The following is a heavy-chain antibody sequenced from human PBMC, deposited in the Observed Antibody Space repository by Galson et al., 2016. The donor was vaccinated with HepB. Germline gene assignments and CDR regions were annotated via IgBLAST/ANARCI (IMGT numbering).Heavy chain of an antibody. CDR1: GDSVSSIDFT. J-gene: IGHJ3*02. D-gene: IGHD6-19*01. Sequence: CAISGDSVSSIDFTWNWIRQSPSRGLEWLGRTYYRSKWYHAYAESVKSRITINPDTSKNQFSLQLNSMTPEDTAFYFCAKSVSVWDASSNALDIWGQGTMVTVSS. CDR2: TYYRSKWYH. V-gene: IGHV6-1*01. CDR3: AKSVSVWDASSNALDI.